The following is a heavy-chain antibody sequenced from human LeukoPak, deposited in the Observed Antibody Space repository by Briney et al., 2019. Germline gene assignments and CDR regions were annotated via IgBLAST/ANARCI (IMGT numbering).Heavy chain of an antibody. V-gene: IGHV4-34*01. D-gene: IGHD1-26*01. CDR3: ARDPGAQWELHYYYYYMDV. J-gene: IGHJ6*03. Sequence: SETLSLTCAVYGGSFSGYYWSWIRQPPGKGLEWIGEINHSGSTYYNPSLKSRVTISVDTSKNQFSLKLSSVTAADTAVYYCARDPGAQWELHYYYYYMDVWGKGTTVTVSS. CDR1: GGSFSGYY. CDR2: INHSGST.